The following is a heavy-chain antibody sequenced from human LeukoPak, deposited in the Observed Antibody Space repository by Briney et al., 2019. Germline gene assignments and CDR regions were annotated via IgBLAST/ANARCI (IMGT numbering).Heavy chain of an antibody. Sequence: PWAPLRLSCAASGFTFSKNWMLWDRQSPGKGLESFSRITIDATVTTYADSVKGRFTVSRDDADNTMFLQMNSVRDEDTAVYYCATKPWLAPPPDSWGQGTPVTVSS. CDR3: ATKPWLAPPPDS. V-gene: IGHV3-74*01. J-gene: IGHJ4*02. D-gene: IGHD6-19*01. CDR2: ITIDATVT. CDR1: GFTFSKNW.